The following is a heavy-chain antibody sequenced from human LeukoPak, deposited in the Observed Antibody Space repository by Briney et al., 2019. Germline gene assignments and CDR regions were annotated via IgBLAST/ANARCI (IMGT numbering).Heavy chain of an antibody. CDR2: INPNSGGT. CDR3: ATLHSGSYPTFDY. J-gene: IGHJ4*02. D-gene: IGHD1-26*01. Sequence: GASVKVSFKASGYTFTVYYMHWVRQAPGQGLEWMGWINPNSGGTNYAQKFQGRVTMTRDTSISTAYMELSRLRSDDTAVYYCATLHSGSYPTFDYWGQGTLVTVSS. CDR1: GYTFTVYY. V-gene: IGHV1-2*02.